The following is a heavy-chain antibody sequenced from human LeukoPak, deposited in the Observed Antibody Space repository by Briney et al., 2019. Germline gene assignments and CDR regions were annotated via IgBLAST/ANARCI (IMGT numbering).Heavy chain of an antibody. CDR2: ISGSGGNT. D-gene: IGHD1-14*01. CDR3: AKALAGDYYYYGMDV. V-gene: IGHV3-23*01. J-gene: IGHJ6*02. CDR1: GFTFSSYA. Sequence: PGGSLRLSCAASGFTFSSYAMSWVRQAPGKGLEWVSAISGSGGNTYYADSVKGRFTISRDNSKNTLYLQMNSLRAEDTAAYYCAKALAGDYYYYGMDVWGQGTTVTVSS.